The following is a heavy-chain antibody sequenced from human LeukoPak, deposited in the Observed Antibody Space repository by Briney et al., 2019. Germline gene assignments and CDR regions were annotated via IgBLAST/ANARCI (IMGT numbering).Heavy chain of an antibody. Sequence: SETQSLTCTVSGGYIISRSHYWGWIRQPPGKGLEWIGSVYYSGNTYYNPSLKTRATISIDTPTSKNQFSLTLSSVTAADTAVYYCARHHAEILVPNDWGQGTLVTVSS. V-gene: IGHV4-39*01. CDR3: ARHHAEILVPND. D-gene: IGHD1-1*01. CDR2: VYYSGNT. CDR1: GGYIISRSHY. J-gene: IGHJ4*02.